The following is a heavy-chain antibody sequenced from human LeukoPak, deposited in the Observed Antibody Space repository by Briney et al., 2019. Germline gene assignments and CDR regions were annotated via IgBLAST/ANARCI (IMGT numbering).Heavy chain of an antibody. CDR2: IYVRGTT. V-gene: IGHV4-4*09. Sequence: PSETLSLTCTVSDGSISEDYWTWIRQPPGKGLEWIGLIYVRGTTNYNPSLKSRVTISLDTSRDQSSLKLNSVTAADTAIYYCAGPRFDSWGQGILVTVSS. CDR1: DGSISEDY. J-gene: IGHJ4*02. CDR3: AGPRFDS.